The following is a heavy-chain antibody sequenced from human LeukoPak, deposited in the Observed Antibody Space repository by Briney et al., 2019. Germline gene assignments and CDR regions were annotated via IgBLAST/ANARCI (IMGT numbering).Heavy chain of an antibody. V-gene: IGHV4-30-2*01. CDR3: ARDREYYGSGSYSYYCYYMDV. CDR1: GGSISSGGYY. J-gene: IGHJ6*03. Sequence: PSETLSLTCTVSGGSISSGGYYWSWIRQPPGKGLEWIGYIYHSGSTYYNPSLKSRVTISVDRSKNQFSLKLSSVTAADTAVYYCARDREYYGSGSYSYYCYYMDVWGKGTTVTVSS. CDR2: IYHSGST. D-gene: IGHD3-10*01.